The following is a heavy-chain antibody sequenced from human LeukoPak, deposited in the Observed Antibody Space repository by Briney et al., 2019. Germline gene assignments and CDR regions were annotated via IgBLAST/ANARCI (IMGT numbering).Heavy chain of an antibody. CDR2: ISGSGGST. CDR3: AKDLTMIVVALLDL. Sequence: GGSLRLSCAASGFTFSSYAMSWVRQTPGKGLEWVSAISGSGGSTYYADSVKGRFTISRDNSKNTLYLQMNSLRAEDPAVYYCAKDLTMIVVALLDLGGQGTLVTVS. CDR1: GFTFSSYA. V-gene: IGHV3-23*01. D-gene: IGHD3-22*01. J-gene: IGHJ4*02.